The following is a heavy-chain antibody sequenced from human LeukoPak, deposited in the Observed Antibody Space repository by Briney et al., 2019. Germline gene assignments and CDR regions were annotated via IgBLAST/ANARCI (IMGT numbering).Heavy chain of an antibody. CDR2: IYYSGST. J-gene: IGHJ4*02. Sequence: SETLSLTRTVSGGSISSYYWSWIRQPPGKGLEWIGYIYYSGSTNYNPSLKSRVTISVDKSKNQFSVMLTPVTAADTAVYYCARNAYYSADYWGQGTLVTVSS. CDR1: GGSISSYY. CDR3: ARNAYYSADY. V-gene: IGHV4-59*12. D-gene: IGHD2/OR15-2a*01.